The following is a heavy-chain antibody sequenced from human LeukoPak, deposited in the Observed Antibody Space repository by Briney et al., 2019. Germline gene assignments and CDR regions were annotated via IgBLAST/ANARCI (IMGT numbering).Heavy chain of an antibody. CDR2: ISAYNGNT. Sequence: ASVKVSCKASGYTFTSYGISWVRQAPGQGLEWMGWISAYNGNTNYAQKLQGRVTMTTDTSTSTAYMELRSLRSDDTAVYYCARDYLRCSSTSCYTRYFQHWGQDTLVTVSS. D-gene: IGHD2-2*02. V-gene: IGHV1-18*01. CDR1: GYTFTSYG. J-gene: IGHJ1*01. CDR3: ARDYLRCSSTSCYTRYFQH.